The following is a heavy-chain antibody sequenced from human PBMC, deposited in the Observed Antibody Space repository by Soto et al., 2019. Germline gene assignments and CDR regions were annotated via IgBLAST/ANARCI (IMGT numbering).Heavy chain of an antibody. Sequence: SVKVSFKASSGTFISYAISWVRQAPGQGLEWMGGIIPIFGTANYAQKFQGRVTITADESTSTAYMELSSLRSEDTAVYYCARGRLITMVRGVIISRGPFDPWGQGTLVTVSS. J-gene: IGHJ5*02. D-gene: IGHD3-10*01. CDR1: SGTFISYA. CDR2: IIPIFGTA. V-gene: IGHV1-69*13. CDR3: ARGRLITMVRGVIISRGPFDP.